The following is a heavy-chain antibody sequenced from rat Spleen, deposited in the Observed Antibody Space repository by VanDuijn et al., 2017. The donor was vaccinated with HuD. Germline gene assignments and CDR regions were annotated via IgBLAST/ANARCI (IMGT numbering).Heavy chain of an antibody. V-gene: IGHV5S10*01. CDR1: GFTFSNYD. J-gene: IGHJ3*01. Sequence: EVQLVESGGGLVQPGRSLKLSCAASGFTFSNYDMAWVRQAPTKGLEWVATIIYDGSRTFYRDSVKGRCTISRDNAKSTLYLQMDSLRSEDTATYYCATGPRILRLDWFAYWGQGTLVTVSS. CDR2: IIYDGSRT. CDR3: ATGPRILRLDWFAY. D-gene: IGHD1-6*01.